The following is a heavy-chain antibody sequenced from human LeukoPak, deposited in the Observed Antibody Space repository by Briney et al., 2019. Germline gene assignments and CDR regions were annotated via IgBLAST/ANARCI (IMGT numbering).Heavy chain of an antibody. V-gene: IGHV1-69*04. CDR1: GGTFSSYT. CDR3: ARDRGSITMIASPGYYFDY. Sequence: GASVKVSCKASGGTFSSYTISWVRQAPGQGLEWMGRIIPILGIANYAQKFQGRVTITADKSTSTADMELSSLRSEDTAVHYCARDRGSITMIASPGYYFDYWGQGTLVTVSS. J-gene: IGHJ4*02. D-gene: IGHD3-22*01. CDR2: IIPILGIA.